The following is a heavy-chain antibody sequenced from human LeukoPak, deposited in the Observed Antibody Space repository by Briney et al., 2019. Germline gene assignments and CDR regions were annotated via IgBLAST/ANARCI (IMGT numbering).Heavy chain of an antibody. V-gene: IGHV3-30-3*01. CDR3: ARANGMDV. CDR2: ISYDGSNK. Sequence: PGGSLRLSCAASGFTFSSYAMHWVRQAPGKGLEWVAVISYDGSNKYYADSVKGRFTISRDNSKNSLYLQMSSLRDEDTAVYYCARANGMDVWGQGTTVTVSS. CDR1: GFTFSSYA. J-gene: IGHJ6*02.